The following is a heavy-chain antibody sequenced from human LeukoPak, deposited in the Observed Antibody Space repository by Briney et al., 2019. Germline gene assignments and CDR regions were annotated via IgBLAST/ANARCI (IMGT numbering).Heavy chain of an antibody. CDR2: IRQDANVK. CDR3: ARWAADSGIYYIAS. J-gene: IGHJ4*02. V-gene: IGHV3-7*01. CDR1: GFTFSDYW. D-gene: IGHD3-10*01. Sequence: GGSLRLSCAASGFTFSDYWMTWVRQAPGKGLQWVASIRQDANVKYYVDSVRGRFTISRDYAESSLHLQMNSLRVEDTAVYYCARWAADSGIYYIASWGQGSLVTVSS.